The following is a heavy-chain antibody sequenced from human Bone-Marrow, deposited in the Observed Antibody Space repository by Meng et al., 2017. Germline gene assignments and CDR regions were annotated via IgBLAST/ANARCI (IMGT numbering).Heavy chain of an antibody. D-gene: IGHD5-24*01. CDR3: ARARWLQAKYYFDY. J-gene: IGHJ4*02. CDR2: IKQDGRGT. CDR1: GFTLGNNW. V-gene: IGHV3-7*01. Sequence: GESLKISCVASGFTLGNNWMSWVRQAPGKGLEWVAYIKQDGRGTYYVDSVKGRFIISRDNAKNSLFLQMDSLRAEDTAVYYCARARWLQAKYYFDYWGQGTLVTVSS.